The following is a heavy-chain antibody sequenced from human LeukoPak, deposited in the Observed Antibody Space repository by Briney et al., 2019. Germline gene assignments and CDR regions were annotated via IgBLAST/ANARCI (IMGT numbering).Heavy chain of an antibody. CDR1: GYTFTGYY. CDR3: ARGVPLGYCTYGVCYPPYYFDY. V-gene: IGHV1-8*03. D-gene: IGHD2-8*01. J-gene: IGHJ4*02. CDR2: VNPRSGDA. Sequence: ASVKVSCKASGYTFTGYYMHWVRQAPGQGLEWMGWVNPRSGDAGYLQKFQGRLTITRDSSIDTAYMDLSGLNSEDTAVYYCARGVPLGYCTYGVCYPPYYFDYWGQGTLVTASS.